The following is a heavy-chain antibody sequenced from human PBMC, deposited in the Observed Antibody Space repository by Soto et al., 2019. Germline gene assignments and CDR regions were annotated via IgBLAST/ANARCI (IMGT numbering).Heavy chain of an antibody. CDR2: ISGSGGST. V-gene: IGHV3-23*01. CDR3: AKDFTRNAYYYYGMDV. J-gene: IGHJ6*02. Sequence: EVQLLESGGGLVQPGGSLRLSCAASGFTFSSYAMSWVRQAPGKGLEWVSAISGSGGSTYYADSVKGRFTISRDNSKNTLDLQMNSLRAEDTAVYYCAKDFTRNAYYYYGMDVWGQGTTVTVSS. CDR1: GFTFSSYA.